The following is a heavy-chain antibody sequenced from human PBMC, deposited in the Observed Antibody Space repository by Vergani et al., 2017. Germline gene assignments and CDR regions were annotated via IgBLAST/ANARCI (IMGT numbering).Heavy chain of an antibody. Sequence: QVQLQESGPGLVKPSETLSLTCTVSGASVNRANYYWGWIRQPPGKGLEWISSVSHSGDTYFNPSLKGRVSISMDTSKNYFFLTLSSVTAADTAMYYCARRSSSYYFDIWGQGVLITVSS. D-gene: IGHD3-22*01. CDR2: VSHSGDT. CDR1: GASVNRANYY. J-gene: IGHJ5*02. CDR3: ARRSSSYYFDI. V-gene: IGHV4-39*02.